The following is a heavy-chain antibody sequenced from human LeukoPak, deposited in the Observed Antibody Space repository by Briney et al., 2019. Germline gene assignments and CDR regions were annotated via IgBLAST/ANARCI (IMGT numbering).Heavy chain of an antibody. J-gene: IGHJ5*02. CDR3: ARALPHRLLMDKSMEQHWFDP. CDR1: GYTFTVYY. Sequence: ASVTVSYKASGYTFTVYYMHWVRQAPGPGLEWMGWINPNSGGTNYPQKFQGRVTITRDTSISTAYMELSSLRSEDTAMYYCARALPHRLLMDKSMEQHWFDPWGQGTLVTVSS. CDR2: INPNSGGT. V-gene: IGHV1-2*02. D-gene: IGHD5-18*01.